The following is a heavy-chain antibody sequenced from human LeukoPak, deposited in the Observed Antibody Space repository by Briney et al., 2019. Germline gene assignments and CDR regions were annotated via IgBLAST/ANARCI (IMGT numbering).Heavy chain of an antibody. Sequence: GRSLRLSCAASGFTFSSFAVHWVRQAPGKGLEWVAVISYDGSKKYYADSVKGRFTISRDDSKNTLYLQMNSLRAEDTAVYYCARGGGDCDYWGQGTLVTVSS. J-gene: IGHJ4*02. CDR1: GFTFSSFA. D-gene: IGHD2-21*02. CDR2: ISYDGSKK. CDR3: ARGGGDCDY. V-gene: IGHV3-30*04.